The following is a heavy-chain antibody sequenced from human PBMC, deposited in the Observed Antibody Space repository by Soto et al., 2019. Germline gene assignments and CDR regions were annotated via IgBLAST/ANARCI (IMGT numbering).Heavy chain of an antibody. D-gene: IGHD3-3*01. CDR2: IYYSGST. CDR1: GGSISSGDYY. V-gene: IGHV4-30-4*01. Sequence: QVQLQESGPGLVKPSQTLSLTCTVSGGSISSGDYYWSWIRQPPGKGLEWIGYIYYSGSTYYNPSLKSRVTLSGDTSKSQFSLKLSSVTAADTAVYYCALELRFLEWLPDPLLWGQGTLVTVSS. CDR3: ALELRFLEWLPDPLL. J-gene: IGHJ4*02.